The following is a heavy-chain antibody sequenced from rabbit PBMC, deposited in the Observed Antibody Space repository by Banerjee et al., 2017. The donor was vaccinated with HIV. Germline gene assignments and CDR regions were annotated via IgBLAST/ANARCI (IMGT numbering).Heavy chain of an antibody. D-gene: IGHD7-1*01. CDR3: ARADNSGYNGYDV. CDR1: GFSFSSGYY. Sequence: QSLEESGGDLVKPGTSLTLTCTASGFSFSSGYYMCWVRQAPGKGLEWIGCIYTGSANTYYASWAKGRFTISKTSSTTVTLQMTSLTAADTATYFCARADNSGYNGYDVWGQGTLVTVS. CDR2: IYTGSANT. V-gene: IGHV1S40*01. J-gene: IGHJ4*01.